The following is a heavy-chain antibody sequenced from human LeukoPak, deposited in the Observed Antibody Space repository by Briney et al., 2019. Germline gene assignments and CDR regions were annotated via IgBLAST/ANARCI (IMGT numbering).Heavy chain of an antibody. CDR3: ARGRISNWGFEGTLFDA. Sequence: SETLSLTCTVSGGSLNSYYWSWIRQPPGKGLEWIGFITHSGGTDFDSSLGGRVTISVDTSKNQLSLRLTSMTAADTAVYFCARGRISNWGFEGTLFDAWGQGVLVTVSS. CDR1: GGSLNSYY. D-gene: IGHD7-27*01. V-gene: IGHV4-59*01. CDR2: ITHSGGT. J-gene: IGHJ4*02.